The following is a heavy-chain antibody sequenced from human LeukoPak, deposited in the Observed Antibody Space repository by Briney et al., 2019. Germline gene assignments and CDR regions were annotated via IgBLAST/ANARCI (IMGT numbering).Heavy chain of an antibody. CDR1: GFTSSSYA. CDR3: ARDFSRGGYYYDSSGYSKFDY. J-gene: IGHJ4*02. Sequence: GGSLRLSCAASGFTSSSYAMHWVRQAPGKGLEWVAVISYDGSNKYYADSVKGRFTISRDNSKNTLYLQMNSLRAEDTAVYYCARDFSRGGYYYDSSGYSKFDYWGQGTLVTVSS. CDR2: ISYDGSNK. V-gene: IGHV3-30-3*01. D-gene: IGHD3-22*01.